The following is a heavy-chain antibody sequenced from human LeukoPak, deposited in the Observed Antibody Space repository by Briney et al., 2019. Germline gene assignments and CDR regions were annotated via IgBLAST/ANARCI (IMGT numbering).Heavy chain of an antibody. V-gene: IGHV4-39*07. J-gene: IGHJ3*02. CDR2: IYYSGST. CDR1: GGSISSSSYY. CDR3: ARESESSGAFDI. Sequence: SETLSLTCTVSGGSISSSSYYWGWIRQPPGKGLEWIGSIYYSGSTYYNPSLKSRVTISVDTSKNQFSLKLSSVTAADTAVYYCARESESSGAFDIWGQGTMVTVSS. D-gene: IGHD3-10*01.